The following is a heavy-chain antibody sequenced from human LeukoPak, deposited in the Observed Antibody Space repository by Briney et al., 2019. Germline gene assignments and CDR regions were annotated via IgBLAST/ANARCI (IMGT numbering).Heavy chain of an antibody. CDR1: GYTFTSYY. CDR2: INPGGGST. Sequence: ASVKVSCKASGYTFTSYYMHWVRQAPGQGLEWMGIINPGGGSTRYAQKFQGRVTMTRDMPTSTVYMELSSLRSEDTAVYYCARGASGPKDYWGQGTLVTVSS. D-gene: IGHD1-26*01. CDR3: ARGASGPKDY. J-gene: IGHJ4*02. V-gene: IGHV1-46*01.